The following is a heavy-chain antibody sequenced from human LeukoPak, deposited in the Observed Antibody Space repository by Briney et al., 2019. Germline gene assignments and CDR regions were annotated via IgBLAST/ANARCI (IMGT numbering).Heavy chain of an antibody. J-gene: IGHJ3*02. D-gene: IGHD1-26*01. CDR1: GYTFTGYF. CDR2: INHNSGGT. V-gene: IGHV1-2*02. CDR3: ARGGRWELPRPYAFDI. Sequence: GASVKVSCKASGYTFTGYFMYWVRQAPGQGLEWMGWINHNSGGTNYAQKFQGRVTMTRDTSISTSYMELSRLRSDDTAVYYCARGGRWELPRPYAFDIWGQGTMVTVSS.